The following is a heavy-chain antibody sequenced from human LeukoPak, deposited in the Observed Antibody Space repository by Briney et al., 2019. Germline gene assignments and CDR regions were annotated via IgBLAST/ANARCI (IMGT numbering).Heavy chain of an antibody. V-gene: IGHV1-2*02. J-gene: IGHJ4*02. CDR2: INPNTGGT. CDR1: GYTFTEYY. CDR3: ARGIGRFGGYVY. D-gene: IGHD5-12*01. Sequence: GASVKVSCKASGYTFTEYYMHWVRQAPGQGLEWMGWINPNTGGTNYVRKFQGRVTMTRDTSINTAYMDLGRLRSDDTAVYYCARGIGRFGGYVYWGQGTLVTVSS.